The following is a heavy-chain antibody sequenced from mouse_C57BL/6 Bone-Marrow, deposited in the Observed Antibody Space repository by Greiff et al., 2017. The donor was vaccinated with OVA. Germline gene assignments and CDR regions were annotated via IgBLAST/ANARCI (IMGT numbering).Heavy chain of an antibody. CDR1: GFTFSSYA. CDR2: ISSGGDYI. CDR3: TRGSGLPYFDY. V-gene: IGHV5-9-1*02. J-gene: IGHJ2*01. D-gene: IGHD2-4*01. Sequence: EVMLVESGEGLVKPGGSLKLSCAASGFTFSSYAMSWVRQTPEKRLEWVAYISSGGDYIYYADTVKGRFTISRDNARNTLYLQMSSLKSEDTAMYYCTRGSGLPYFDYWGQGTTLTVSS.